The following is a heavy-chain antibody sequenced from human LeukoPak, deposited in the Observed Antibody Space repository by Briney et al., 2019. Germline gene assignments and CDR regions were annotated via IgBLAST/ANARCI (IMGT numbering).Heavy chain of an antibody. J-gene: IGHJ4*02. D-gene: IGHD2/OR15-2a*01. CDR3: AREERRLYGNPVH. CDR2: IDKSGTNI. CDR1: GFIFSDHY. V-gene: IGHV3-11*01. Sequence: PGGSLRLSCAASGFIFSDHYMGWIRQAPGKGLEWVSYIDKSGTNIDYADSVKGRFTVSRDNTRNSLFLQMNSLSAEDTAVYYCAREERRLYGNPVHWRQGTLVTVSS.